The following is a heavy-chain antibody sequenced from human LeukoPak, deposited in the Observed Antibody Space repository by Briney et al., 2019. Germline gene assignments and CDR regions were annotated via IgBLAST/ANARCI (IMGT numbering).Heavy chain of an antibody. CDR2: ISSSSSNI. J-gene: IGHJ4*02. CDR1: GFTLSSYS. D-gene: IGHD7-27*01. Sequence: KSGGSLRLSCAASGFTLSSYSMNWVRQAPGKGLEWVSYISSSSSNIFYADSMKGRFTISRDDAQNSLYLQMNSLRAEDTAVYYCARDPPGAHFDYWGQGTLVTVSS. CDR3: ARDPPGAHFDY. V-gene: IGHV3-21*01.